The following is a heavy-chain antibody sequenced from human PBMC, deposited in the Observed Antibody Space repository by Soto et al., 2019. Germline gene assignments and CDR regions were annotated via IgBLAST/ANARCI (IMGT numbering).Heavy chain of an antibody. CDR2: TYNSGST. J-gene: IGHJ5*02. D-gene: IGHD6-13*01. CDR1: GGPISSSSYY. V-gene: IGHV4-39*01. Sequence: PSQTMSLTCTVSGGPISSSSYYWGWIRQPPGKGLEWIGSTYNSGSTYHNPSLKSRVTISVDTSKNQFSLKLRSVTAADTAVYYCVSESLGGPFELVRGDGFDPWGQGELVSAS. CDR3: VSESLGGPFELVRGDGFDP.